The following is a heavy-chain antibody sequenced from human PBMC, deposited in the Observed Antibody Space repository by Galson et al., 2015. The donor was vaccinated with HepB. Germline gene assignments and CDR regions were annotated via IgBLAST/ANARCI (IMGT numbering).Heavy chain of an antibody. J-gene: IGHJ4*02. D-gene: IGHD3-16*01. CDR2: ISNSGSSI. Sequence: SLRLSCAVSGFTLSDYYMSWIRQAPGKGLEWISYISNSGSSIYYADSVKGRFIVSRDDTKNSMYLQMSSLRAEDTAVYYCARDRTFTYFFDYWGQGSLVTVSS. CDR3: ARDRTFTYFFDY. V-gene: IGHV3-11*01. CDR1: GFTLSDYY.